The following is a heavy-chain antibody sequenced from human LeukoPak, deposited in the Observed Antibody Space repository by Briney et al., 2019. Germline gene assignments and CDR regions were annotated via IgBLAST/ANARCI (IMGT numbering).Heavy chain of an antibody. Sequence: SETLSLTCTVSGGSISSYYWGWLRQPAGKGLEWIGRIYTSGSTNYNPSLKSRVTMSVDTSKNQFSLKLSSVTAADTAVYYCARDLFVASSLFFDYWGQGTLVTVSS. CDR1: GGSISSYY. V-gene: IGHV4-4*07. J-gene: IGHJ4*02. D-gene: IGHD6-13*01. CDR3: ARDLFVASSLFFDY. CDR2: IYTSGST.